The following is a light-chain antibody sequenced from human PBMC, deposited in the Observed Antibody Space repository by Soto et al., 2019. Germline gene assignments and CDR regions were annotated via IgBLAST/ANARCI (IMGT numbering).Light chain of an antibody. CDR1: QSISSSY. J-gene: IGKJ1*01. V-gene: IGKV3-20*01. CDR3: HQSGSAPAWT. CDR2: GAS. Sequence: EIVLTQSPGTLSLFPGERATLSCRASQSISSSYLAWYQQKPGQAPRLLIHGASNRATGIPDRFRGAGSGTDFTLTISRLEPEDFAVYYCHQSGSAPAWTFGQGTKVEIK.